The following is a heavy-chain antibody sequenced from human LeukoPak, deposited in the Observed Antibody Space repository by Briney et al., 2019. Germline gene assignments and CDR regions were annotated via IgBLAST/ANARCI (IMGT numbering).Heavy chain of an antibody. CDR3: ARVEMATIGLGYYYGMDV. CDR2: ISSSSSTI. D-gene: IGHD5-24*01. J-gene: IGHJ6*02. CDR1: GFTFSSYD. V-gene: IGHV3-48*01. Sequence: GGSLRLSCAASGFTFSSYDMHWVRQAPGKGLEWVSYISSSSSTIYYADSVKGRFTISRDNAKNSLYLQMNSLRAEDTAVYYCARVEMATIGLGYYYGMDVWGQGTTVTVSS.